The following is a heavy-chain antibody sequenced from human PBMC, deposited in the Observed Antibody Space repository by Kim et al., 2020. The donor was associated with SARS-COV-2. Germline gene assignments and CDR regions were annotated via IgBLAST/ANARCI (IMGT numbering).Heavy chain of an antibody. CDR3: ATPGGQPWGGDEYFQH. V-gene: IGHV4-4*07. CDR2: IYTSGST. J-gene: IGHJ1*01. Sequence: SETLSLTCTVSGGSISSYYWSWIRQPAGKGLEWIGRIYTSGSTNYNPSLKSRVTMSVDTSKNQFSLKLSSVTAADTAVYYCATPGGQPWGGDEYFQHWGQGTLVTVSS. D-gene: IGHD3-16*01. CDR1: GGSISSYY.